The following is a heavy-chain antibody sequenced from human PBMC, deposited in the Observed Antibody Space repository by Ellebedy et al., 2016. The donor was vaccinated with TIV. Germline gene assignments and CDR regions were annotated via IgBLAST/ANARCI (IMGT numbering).Heavy chain of an antibody. Sequence: SETLSLXXMVPGCPIRGYYRSWIRQPPGKALESIGLIYYTGSTSYNPSLKSRVTISLDTSKKQFSLKLKSVTAADTAVYYCARITPYPHQNWFDPWGQGALVTVSS. CDR2: IYYTGST. V-gene: IGHV4-59*08. CDR1: GCPIRGYY. J-gene: IGHJ5*02. CDR3: ARITPYPHQNWFDP. D-gene: IGHD3-16*01.